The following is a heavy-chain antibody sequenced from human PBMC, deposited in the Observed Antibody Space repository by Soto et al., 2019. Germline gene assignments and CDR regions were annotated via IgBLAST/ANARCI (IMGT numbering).Heavy chain of an antibody. J-gene: IGHJ4*02. CDR1: GFTFSRYG. CDR2: IWYDGSKQ. CDR3: ARDPGVTNYYFDY. D-gene: IGHD3-3*01. Sequence: QVQLVESGGGVVQPGTSLRVSCAPSGFTFSRYGMHWVRQAPGKGLEWVAVIWYDGSKQYYADSVEGRFTISRDNSKNTLFLQMNSLRAEDTAVYYCARDPGVTNYYFDYWGQGTLVTVSS. V-gene: IGHV3-33*01.